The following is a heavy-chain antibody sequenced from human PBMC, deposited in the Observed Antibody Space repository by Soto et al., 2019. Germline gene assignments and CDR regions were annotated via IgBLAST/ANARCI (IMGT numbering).Heavy chain of an antibody. CDR2: ISYDGSNK. J-gene: IGHJ4*02. D-gene: IGHD6-19*01. CDR1: GFTFSSYA. Sequence: PGGSLRLSCAASGFTFSSYAMHWVRQAPGKGLEWVAVISYDGSNKYYADSVKGRFTISRDNSKNTLYLQMNSLRAEDTAVYYCARDKSSSGWYAWYFDYWGQGTLVTVSS. V-gene: IGHV3-30-3*01. CDR3: ARDKSSSGWYAWYFDY.